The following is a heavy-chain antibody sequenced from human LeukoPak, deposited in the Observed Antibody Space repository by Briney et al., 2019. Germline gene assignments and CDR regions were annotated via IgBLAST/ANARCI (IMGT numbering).Heavy chain of an antibody. V-gene: IGHV3-48*01. CDR3: ARAVSSGYDPFDY. CDR2: ISGGGGTI. D-gene: IGHD3-22*01. CDR1: GFTFSAYS. Sequence: GGSLRLSCAASGFTFSAYSMNWVRQAPGKGLEWVSFISGGGGTIYYADSVKGRFTISRDNAKNSLHLQMDSLRVEDTAVYYCARAVSSGYDPFDYWGQGTLVTVSS. J-gene: IGHJ4*02.